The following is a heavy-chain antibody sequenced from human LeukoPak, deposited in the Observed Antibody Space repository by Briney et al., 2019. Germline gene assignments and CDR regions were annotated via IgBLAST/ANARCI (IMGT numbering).Heavy chain of an antibody. J-gene: IGHJ3*02. V-gene: IGHV1-69*13. CDR1: GGTFSSYA. CDR3: ARDGVGATHDAFDI. Sequence: SVKVSCKVSGGTFSSYAISWVRQAPGQGLEWMGGIIPIFGTANYAQKFQGRVTITADESTSTAYMELSSLRSEDTAVYYCARDGVGATHDAFDIWGQGTMVTVSS. D-gene: IGHD1-26*01. CDR2: IIPIFGTA.